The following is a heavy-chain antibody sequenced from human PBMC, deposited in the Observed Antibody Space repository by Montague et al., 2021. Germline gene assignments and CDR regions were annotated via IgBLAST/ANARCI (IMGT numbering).Heavy chain of an antibody. Sequence: SETLSLTCTVSGASISDYYWSWIRQPPGKGLEWIGYIYYSRRTNYNPSLKSRVTISVDTSKNQFSLKLSSVTGADTAFYFCAVTNPYCYYGMDVWGQGTTVTVSS. D-gene: IGHD1-14*01. CDR2: IYYSRRT. V-gene: IGHV4-59*01. CDR1: GASISDYY. J-gene: IGHJ6*02. CDR3: AVTNPYCYYGMDV.